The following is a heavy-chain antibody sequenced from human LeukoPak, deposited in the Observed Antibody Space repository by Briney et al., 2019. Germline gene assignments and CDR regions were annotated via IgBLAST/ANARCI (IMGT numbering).Heavy chain of an antibody. CDR2: IYSGGST. Sequence: PGGSLRLSCAASGFTFNIYAMSWVRQAPGRGLEWVSVIYSGGSTYYADSVKGRFTISRDNAKNTLYLQMYSLRAEDTAIYYCTRGGTTFDYWGQGTLVTVSS. CDR3: TRGGTTFDY. J-gene: IGHJ4*02. CDR1: GFTFNIYA. D-gene: IGHD1-1*01. V-gene: IGHV3-23*03.